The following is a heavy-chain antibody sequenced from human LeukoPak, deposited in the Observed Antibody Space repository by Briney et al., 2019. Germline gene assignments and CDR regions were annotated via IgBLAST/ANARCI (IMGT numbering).Heavy chain of an antibody. V-gene: IGHV4-59*01. CDR1: GGSISSYY. D-gene: IGHD3-3*01. Sequence: PSETLSLTCTVSGGSISSYYWSWIRQPPGKGLEWIGCIYYSGSTNYNPSLKSRVTISVDTSKNQFSLKLSSVTAADTAVYYCARWEGLTIFGVVTRESWFDPWGQGTLVTVSS. CDR3: ARWEGLTIFGVVTRESWFDP. J-gene: IGHJ5*02. CDR2: IYYSGST.